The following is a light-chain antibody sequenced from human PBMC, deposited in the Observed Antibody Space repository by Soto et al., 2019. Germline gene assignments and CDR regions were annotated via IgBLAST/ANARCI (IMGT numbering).Light chain of an antibody. V-gene: IGLV1-47*02. J-gene: IGLJ1*01. CDR1: TSNIGTFY. Sequence: QSVLTQPPSASSTPGQTVTISCSGSTSNIGTFYVYWYQHLPGTAPKLLIYLGDQRASGVSDRFSGSKSGTSASLAINGLRSDDEADYYCAAWDDNLNAYVFVSGTKLTVL. CDR2: LGD. CDR3: AAWDDNLNAYV.